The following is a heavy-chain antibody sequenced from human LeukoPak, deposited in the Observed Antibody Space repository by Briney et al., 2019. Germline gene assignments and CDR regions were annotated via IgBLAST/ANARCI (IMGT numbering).Heavy chain of an antibody. Sequence: ASVKVSCKASGYTFTGYYMHWVRQAPGQGLEWMGWINPNSGGTNYAQKFQGRVTMTRDTSISTAYMELSRLRSDDTAVYYCARVKVVGAILFDYWGQGTLVIVSS. J-gene: IGHJ4*02. D-gene: IGHD1-26*01. V-gene: IGHV1-2*02. CDR2: INPNSGGT. CDR1: GYTFTGYY. CDR3: ARVKVVGAILFDY.